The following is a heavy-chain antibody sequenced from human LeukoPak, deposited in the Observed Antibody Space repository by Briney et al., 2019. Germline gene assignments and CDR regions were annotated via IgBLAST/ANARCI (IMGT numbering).Heavy chain of an antibody. CDR1: GYTFTSYG. CDR3: ARFRVVGATGYMDV. D-gene: IGHD1-26*01. V-gene: IGHV1-18*01. CDR2: ISAYNGNT. J-gene: IGHJ6*03. Sequence: GASVTVSCEASGYTFTSYGISWVRQAPGQGLEGMGLISAYNGNTNYAQKLQGRVTMTTDTSTSTAYMELRSLRSDDTAVYYCARFRVVGATGYMDVWGKGTTVTISS.